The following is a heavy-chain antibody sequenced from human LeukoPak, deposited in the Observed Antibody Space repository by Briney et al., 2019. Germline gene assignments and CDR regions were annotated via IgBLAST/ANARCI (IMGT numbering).Heavy chain of an antibody. CDR3: AGHHPRNTVDF. CDR1: GGSISSSNYY. J-gene: IGHJ4*02. V-gene: IGHV4-61*05. D-gene: IGHD2-8*02. CDR2: ISDIGST. Sequence: KTSETLSLTCTVSGGSISSSNYYWGWIRQPPGKGLEWIAYISDIGSTNYNPSLKSRVTISLDTSKNQFSLKLSSVTAADTAVYYCAGHHPRNTVDFWGQGTLVTVSS.